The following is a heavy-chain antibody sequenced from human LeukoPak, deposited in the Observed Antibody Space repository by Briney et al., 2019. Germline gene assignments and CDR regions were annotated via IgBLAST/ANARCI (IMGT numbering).Heavy chain of an antibody. CDR3: ARDRYGDYLPLYSYGMDV. CDR2: RSAYNGNT. CDR1: GYTFTSYG. J-gene: IGHJ6*04. D-gene: IGHD4-17*01. Sequence: ASVKVSYKASGYTFTSYGISWVRQAPGQGLEGRGWRSAYNGNTNYAQKLQGRVTMTTDTSTSTAYMELRSLRSDDTAVYYCARDRYGDYLPLYSYGMDVWGKGTPVTVSS. V-gene: IGHV1-18*04.